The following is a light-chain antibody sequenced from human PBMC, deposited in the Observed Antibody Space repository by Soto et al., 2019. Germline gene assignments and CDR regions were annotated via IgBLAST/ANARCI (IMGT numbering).Light chain of an antibody. J-gene: IGKJ2*01. V-gene: IGKV1-39*01. Sequence: DIQMTQSPSSLSASVGDRVTITCRARQTISNSLNWYQQKPGKAPELLIYAASTLQMGVPSRFSGSGSGTDFTLTISSLLPEDFATYYCQQSYSTPRTFGQGTKLEIK. CDR3: QQSYSTPRT. CDR1: QTISNS. CDR2: AAS.